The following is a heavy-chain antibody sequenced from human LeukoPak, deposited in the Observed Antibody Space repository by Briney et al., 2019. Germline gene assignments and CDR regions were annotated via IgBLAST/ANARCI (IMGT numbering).Heavy chain of an antibody. V-gene: IGHV1-69*13. CDR3: ARGRWFGELSELNWFDP. J-gene: IGHJ5*02. CDR1: GGTFSSYA. CDR2: IIPIFGTA. D-gene: IGHD3-10*01. Sequence: ASVKVSCKASGGTFSSYAISWVRQAPGQGLEWMGGIIPIFGTANYAQKFQGRVTITADESTSTAYMELSSLRSEDTAVYYCARGRWFGELSELNWFDPWGQGTLVTVSS.